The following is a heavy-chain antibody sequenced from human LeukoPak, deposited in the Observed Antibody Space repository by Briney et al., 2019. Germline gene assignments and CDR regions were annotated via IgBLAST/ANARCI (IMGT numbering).Heavy chain of an antibody. CDR3: ACMVRGVGTYYYGMDV. J-gene: IGHJ6*02. CDR2: ISSSGSTI. V-gene: IGHV3-48*03. Sequence: PGGSLRLSCAASGFTFSSYEMNWVRQAPGKGLEWVSYISSSGSTIYYADSVKGRFTISRDNAKDSLYLQMNSLRAEDTAVHYCACMVRGVGTYYYGMDVWGQGTTVTVSS. CDR1: GFTFSSYE. D-gene: IGHD3-10*01.